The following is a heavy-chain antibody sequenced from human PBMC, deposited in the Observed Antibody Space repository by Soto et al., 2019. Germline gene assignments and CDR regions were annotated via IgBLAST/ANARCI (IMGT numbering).Heavy chain of an antibody. CDR3: ARRPRRSSWFFDY. V-gene: IGHV4-30-2*01. D-gene: IGHD6-13*01. CDR2: MYHSGTF. CDR1: GGSIGGVGYS. Sequence: SKTLSLTCAVSGGSIGGVGYSWSWIRQPPGGGLEWIGYMYHSGTFLKSPSLKTRLTMSLDMSKNQFSLTLNSMTAADTAMYYCARRPRRSSWFFDYWGQGTLVTVSS. J-gene: IGHJ4*02.